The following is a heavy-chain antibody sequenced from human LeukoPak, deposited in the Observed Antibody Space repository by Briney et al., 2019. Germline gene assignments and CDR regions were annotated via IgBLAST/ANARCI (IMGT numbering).Heavy chain of an antibody. Sequence: ASVNVSCKASGYTFSTYAMHWVRQAPGQRLDGMGWINAGNGNTKYSQKFQGRVPITRDTSASTAYMELSSLRSEDTALYYCARARGGYYSYGMDVWGQGTTVTVSS. CDR1: GYTFSTYA. J-gene: IGHJ6*02. V-gene: IGHV1-3*01. CDR3: ARARGGYYSYGMDV. CDR2: INAGNGNT.